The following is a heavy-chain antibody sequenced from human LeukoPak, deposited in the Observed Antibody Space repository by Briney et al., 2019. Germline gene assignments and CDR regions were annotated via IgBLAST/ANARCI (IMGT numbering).Heavy chain of an antibody. V-gene: IGHV1-46*01. D-gene: IGHD5-24*01. CDR1: GYTFTSYY. CDR2: INPSGGST. CDR3: ARSLKRRDGRGPDAFDI. J-gene: IGHJ3*02. Sequence: GASVKVSCKASGYTFTSYYMHWVRQAPGQGLEWMGIINPSGGSTSYAQKFQGRVTMTRDMSTSTVYMELSSLRSEDTAVYYCARSLKRRDGRGPDAFDIWGQGTMVTVSS.